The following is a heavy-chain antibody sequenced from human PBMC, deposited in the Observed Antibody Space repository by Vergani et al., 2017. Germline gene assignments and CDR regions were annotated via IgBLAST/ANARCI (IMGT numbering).Heavy chain of an antibody. J-gene: IGHJ5*02. D-gene: IGHD2-2*01. Sequence: QVQLVESGGGVVQPGRSLRLSCTASGFTFSSYAMHWVRQAPGKGLEWVAVISYDGSNKYYADYVKGRFTISRENSKNTLYLQMNSLRGEDTAVYYWAGDRWSPGYCSITGCAGHTWFDPWGQGTLVSVSS. V-gene: IGHV3-30-3*01. CDR3: AGDRWSPGYCSITGCAGHTWFDP. CDR1: GFTFSSYA. CDR2: ISYDGSNK.